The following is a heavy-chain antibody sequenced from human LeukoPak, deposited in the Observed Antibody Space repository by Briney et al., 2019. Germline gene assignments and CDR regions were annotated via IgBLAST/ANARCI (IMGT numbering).Heavy chain of an antibody. CDR3: ARDPLVVPVTEASYYYMDV. CDR2: IIPIFGTA. Sequence: SVKVSCKASGGTFSSYAISWVRQAPGQGLEWMGGIIPIFGTANYAQKFQGRVTITADESTSTAYMEQSSLRSEDTAVYYCARDPLVVPVTEASYYYMDVWGKGTTVTVSS. D-gene: IGHD2-2*01. CDR1: GGTFSSYA. V-gene: IGHV1-69*01. J-gene: IGHJ6*03.